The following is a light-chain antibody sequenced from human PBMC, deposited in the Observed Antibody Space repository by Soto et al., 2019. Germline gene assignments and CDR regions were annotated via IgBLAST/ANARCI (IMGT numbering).Light chain of an antibody. CDR3: QQYYSTPRT. CDR2: WAS. V-gene: IGKV4-1*01. Sequence: DIVMTQSPDSLAVSLGERATINCKSSQRVLYSSNNKNYLAWYQQKPGQPPKLLMYWASTRESGVPDRFSGSGSGTDFTLTISILQAEDVAVYYCQQYYSTPRTFGQGTKVEIK. J-gene: IGKJ1*01. CDR1: QRVLYSSNNKNY.